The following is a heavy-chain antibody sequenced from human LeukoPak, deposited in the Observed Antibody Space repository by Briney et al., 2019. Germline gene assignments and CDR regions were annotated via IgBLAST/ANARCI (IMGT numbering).Heavy chain of an antibody. D-gene: IGHD1-7*01. V-gene: IGHV1-2*06. CDR2: INPNTGGT. CDR1: GYTFTSYG. Sequence: ASVKVSCKASGYTFTSYGITWVRQAPGQGLEWMGRINPNTGGTNYAQKFQGRVTMTTDTSISTAYMELSRLRSDDTAVYYCARDAGELYFDYWGQGTLVTVSS. CDR3: ARDAGELYFDY. J-gene: IGHJ4*02.